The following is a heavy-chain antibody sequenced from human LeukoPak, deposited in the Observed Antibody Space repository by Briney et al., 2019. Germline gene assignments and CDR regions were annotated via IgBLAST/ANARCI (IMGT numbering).Heavy chain of an antibody. V-gene: IGHV4-59*01. CDR1: GGSISSYY. CDR3: ARRYDFWSGYSLRSYYYMDV. Sequence: SETLSLTCTVSGGSISSYYWNWIRQPPGKGLEWIGYIYYSGTTYNPSLKSRVTISVDTSKNHFSLKLSSVTAADTAVYYCARRYDFWSGYSLRSYYYMDVWGKGTTVTVSS. CDR2: IYYSGT. J-gene: IGHJ6*03. D-gene: IGHD3-3*01.